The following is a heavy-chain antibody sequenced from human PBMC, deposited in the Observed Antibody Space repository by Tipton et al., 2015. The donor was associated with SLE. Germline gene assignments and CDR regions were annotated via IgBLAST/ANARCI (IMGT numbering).Heavy chain of an antibody. D-gene: IGHD2-2*01. Sequence: TLSLTCTVSGGSIGSFYWNWIRQPPGKGLEWIGYISNGGYINYKPSLKSRLTISRDTSKNQFSLKLNSVTAADTAVYYCARSTDQNWFDPWGQGTLVTVSS. J-gene: IGHJ5*02. V-gene: IGHV4-59*12. CDR2: ISNGGYI. CDR3: ARSTDQNWFDP. CDR1: GGSIGSFY.